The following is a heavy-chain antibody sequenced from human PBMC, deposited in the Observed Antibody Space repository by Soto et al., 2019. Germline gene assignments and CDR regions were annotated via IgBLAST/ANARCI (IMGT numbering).Heavy chain of an antibody. D-gene: IGHD3-22*01. CDR3: ARLITMIVVVNDAFDI. Sequence: SETLSLTCTVSGGSISSSSYYWGWIRQPPGKGLEWIGSIYYSGSTYYNPSLKSRVTISVDTSKNQFSLKRSSVTAADTAVYYCARLITMIVVVNDAFDIWGQGTMVTVSS. CDR1: GGSISSSSYY. V-gene: IGHV4-39*01. J-gene: IGHJ3*02. CDR2: IYYSGST.